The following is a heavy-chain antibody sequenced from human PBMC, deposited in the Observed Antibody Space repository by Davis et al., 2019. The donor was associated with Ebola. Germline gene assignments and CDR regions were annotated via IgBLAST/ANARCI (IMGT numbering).Heavy chain of an antibody. J-gene: IGHJ4*02. CDR1: GYPFTDYK. CDR3: MRGNLVFDF. CDR2: INPRTGGT. V-gene: IGHV1-2*02. D-gene: IGHD3-9*01. Sequence: ASVQVSCKASGYPFTDYKVHWVRQAPGQGLEWMGWINPRTGGTNYAQRFQGRVTMTSDTSFTTAYIQLSGLRSDDTAVYYCMRGNLVFDFWGQGALVTVSS.